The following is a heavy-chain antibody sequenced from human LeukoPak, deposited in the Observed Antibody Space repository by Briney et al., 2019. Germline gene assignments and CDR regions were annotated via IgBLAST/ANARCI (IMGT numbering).Heavy chain of an antibody. Sequence: SETLSLTCTVSGDSISSYYWSWIRQPPGKGLEWIGNIYYSGSTNYNPSLQSRVTISVDMSKNQFSLKLSSVTAADTAVYYCARHSPANYYYYGIDVWGQGTTVTVSS. V-gene: IGHV4-59*08. CDR3: ARHSPANYYYYGIDV. CDR2: IYYSGST. CDR1: GDSISSYY. J-gene: IGHJ6*02.